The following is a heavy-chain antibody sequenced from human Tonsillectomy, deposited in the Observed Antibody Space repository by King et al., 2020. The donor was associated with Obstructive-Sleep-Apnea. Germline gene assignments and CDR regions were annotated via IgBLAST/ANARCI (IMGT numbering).Heavy chain of an antibody. CDR3: VRDEWLLLLSGMDV. CDR2: ISKDGINK. CDR1: GFTISSFA. Sequence: VQLVESGGGVVQPGGSLRLSCTASGFTISSFAIHWVRLAPGKGPEWVAFISKDGINKWNADSVKGRFTISRDNSRNTLYLQMNSLRVEDTAVYYCVRDEWLLLLSGMDVWGQGTTVTVSS. V-gene: IGHV3-30-3*01. D-gene: IGHD3-22*01. J-gene: IGHJ6*02.